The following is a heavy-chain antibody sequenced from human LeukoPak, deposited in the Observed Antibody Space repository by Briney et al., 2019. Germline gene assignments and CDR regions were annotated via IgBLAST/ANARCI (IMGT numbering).Heavy chain of an antibody. CDR2: IT. Sequence: SETLSLTCTVSGGSISSSSYYWGWIRQPPGKGLEWIGSITYYNPSLKSRVTISVDTSKNQFSLKLSSVTAADTAVYYCARDSGGSGSYYNYWGQGTLVTVSS. D-gene: IGHD3-10*01. V-gene: IGHV4-39*07. J-gene: IGHJ4*02. CDR3: ARDSGGSGSYYNY. CDR1: GGSISSSSYY.